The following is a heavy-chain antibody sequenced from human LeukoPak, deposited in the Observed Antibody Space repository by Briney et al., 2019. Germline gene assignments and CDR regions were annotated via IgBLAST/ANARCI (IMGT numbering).Heavy chain of an antibody. D-gene: IGHD6-13*01. J-gene: IGHJ4*02. CDR3: ARGTSYRWQQLASFDS. CDR1: GGSVSSGNYH. CDR2: IYASGST. Sequence: SQTLSLTCTVSGGSVSSGNYHWSWIRQSAGEGLEWIGRIYASGSTNYKPSLNSRVTISLDTSKNQFSLKLTSVTAADTAVYYCARGTSYRWQQLASFDSWGQGTLVTVSS. V-gene: IGHV4-61*02.